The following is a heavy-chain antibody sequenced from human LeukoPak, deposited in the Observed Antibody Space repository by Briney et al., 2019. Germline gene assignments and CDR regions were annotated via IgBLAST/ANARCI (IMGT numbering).Heavy chain of an antibody. V-gene: IGHV1-2*02. CDR1: GYTFTGYY. CDR3: ARVIPQGPYYYHGMDV. CDR2: INPNSGGT. D-gene: IGHD3-16*01. Sequence: ASLKVSCKASGYTFTGYYMHWVRQAPGQGLEWMGWINPNSGGTNFAQKFQGRVTMTRDTSISTAYMELSRLRSDDTAVYYCARVIPQGPYYYHGMDVWGQGTTVTVSS. J-gene: IGHJ6*02.